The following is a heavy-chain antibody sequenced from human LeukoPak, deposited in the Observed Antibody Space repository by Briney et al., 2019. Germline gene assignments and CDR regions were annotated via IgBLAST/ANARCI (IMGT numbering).Heavy chain of an antibody. D-gene: IGHD2-15*01. V-gene: IGHV1-2*02. CDR2: INPTSGVT. CDR1: GYTFTGHY. J-gene: IGHJ5*02. Sequence: ASVKVSCKASGYTFTGHYIYWVRQAPGQGLEWMGWINPTSGVTNCAQNFQGRVTMTRDTSISTAYMELNGLISDDTAVYYCARGTDCSGGRCYTSWFDPWGQGTLVTVSS. CDR3: ARGTDCSGGRCYTSWFDP.